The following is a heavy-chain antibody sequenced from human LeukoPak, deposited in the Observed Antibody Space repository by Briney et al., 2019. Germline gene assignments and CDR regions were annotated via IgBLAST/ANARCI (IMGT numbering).Heavy chain of an antibody. Sequence: PGGSLRLSCAASGFTFSSYSMNWVRQAPGKGLEWVSSISSSSSNIYYADSVKGRFTISRDNAKNSLYLQMNSLRAEDTAVYYRAGVGPRGWYSYLWGRGNLVSASP. J-gene: IGHJ2*01. CDR1: GFTFSSYS. D-gene: IGHD3-10*01. CDR2: ISSSSSNI. CDR3: AGVGPRGWYSYL. V-gene: IGHV3-21*01.